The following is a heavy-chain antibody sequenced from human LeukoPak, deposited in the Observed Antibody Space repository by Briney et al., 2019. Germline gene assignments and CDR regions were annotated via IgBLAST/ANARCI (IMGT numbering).Heavy chain of an antibody. D-gene: IGHD7-27*01. J-gene: IGHJ4*02. CDR2: RYHSGSS. V-gene: IGHV4-59*08. CDR1: GGSISSYY. CDR3: ARGWGYFDS. Sequence: PSETLSLTCTVSGGSISSYYWSWIRQPPGKGPEWMGYRYHSGSSNYSPSLKSRVTISVDTSKNQFSLKLSSVTAADTAVYYCARGWGYFDSWGQGTLVTVSS.